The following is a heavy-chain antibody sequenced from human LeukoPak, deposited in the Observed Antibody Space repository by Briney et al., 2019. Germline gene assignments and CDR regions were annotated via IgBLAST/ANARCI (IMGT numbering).Heavy chain of an antibody. Sequence: ASVKVSCKASGYTFTSYYMHWVRQAPGQGLEWMGIINPSGGSXSXXXXXXXXVTMTRDTSTSTVYMELSSLRSEDTAVYYCAXXXXXXXXXPHDYWGQGTLVXXSS. CDR2: INPSGGSX. V-gene: IGHV1-46*01. CDR1: GYTFTSYY. J-gene: IGHJ4*02. CDR3: AXXXXXXXXXPHDY.